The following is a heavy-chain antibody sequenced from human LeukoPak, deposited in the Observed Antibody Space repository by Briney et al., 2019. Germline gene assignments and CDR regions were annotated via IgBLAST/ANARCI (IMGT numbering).Heavy chain of an antibody. CDR2: VDPEDGET. Sequence: ASVKVSCKVSGYTFTDYYMHWVQQAPGKGLEWMGLVDPEDGETIYAEKFQGRVTITADTSTDTAYMELSSLRSEDTAVYYCATRVVPAARGNWFDSWGQGTLVTVFS. D-gene: IGHD2-2*01. V-gene: IGHV1-69-2*01. CDR1: GYTFTDYY. CDR3: ATRVVPAARGNWFDS. J-gene: IGHJ5*01.